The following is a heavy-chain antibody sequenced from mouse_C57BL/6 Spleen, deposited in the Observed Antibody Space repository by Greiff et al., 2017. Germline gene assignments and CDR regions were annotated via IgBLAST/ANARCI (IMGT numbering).Heavy chain of an antibody. J-gene: IGHJ3*01. Sequence: QVQLQQSGAELVRPGTSVKVSCKASGYAFTNYLIEGVKQRPGQGLEWIGVINPGSGGTNYNEKFKGKATLTADKSSSTAYMQLSSLTSEDSAVYFCARSDDYDWFAYWGQGTLVTVSA. D-gene: IGHD2-4*01. CDR2: INPGSGGT. CDR3: ARSDDYDWFAY. V-gene: IGHV1-54*01. CDR1: GYAFTNYL.